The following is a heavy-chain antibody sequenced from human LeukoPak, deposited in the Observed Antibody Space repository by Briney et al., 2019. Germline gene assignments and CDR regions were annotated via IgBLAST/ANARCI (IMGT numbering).Heavy chain of an antibody. CDR2: INHSGST. CDR1: GGSFSGYY. D-gene: IGHD3-22*01. V-gene: IGHV4-34*01. J-gene: IGHJ3*02. CDR3: ARVSGITMIVVVPEDGFDI. Sequence: SETLSLTCAVYGGSFSGYYWSWVRQPPGKGLEWIGEINHSGSTNYNPSLRSRVTISVDTSKNQFSLKLSSVTAADTAVYYCARVSGITMIVVVPEDGFDIWGQGTMVTVSS.